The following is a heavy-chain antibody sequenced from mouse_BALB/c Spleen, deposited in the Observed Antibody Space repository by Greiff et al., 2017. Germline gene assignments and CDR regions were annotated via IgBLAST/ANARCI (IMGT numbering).Heavy chain of an antibody. J-gene: IGHJ3*01. Sequence: VHVKQSGAELVRSGASVKLSCTASGFNIKDYYMHWVKQRPEQGLEWIGWIDPENGDTEYAPKFQGKATMTADTSSNTAYLQLSSLTSEDTAVYYCNALRGAYWGQGTLVTVSA. CDR3: NALRGAY. CDR1: GFNIKDYY. D-gene: IGHD1-1*01. CDR2: IDPENGDT. V-gene: IGHV14-4*02.